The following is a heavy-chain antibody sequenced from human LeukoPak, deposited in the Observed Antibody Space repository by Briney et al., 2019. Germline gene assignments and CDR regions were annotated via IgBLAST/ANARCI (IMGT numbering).Heavy chain of an antibody. J-gene: IGHJ4*02. CDR1: GFTFSSYA. D-gene: IGHD6-19*01. Sequence: GGSLRLSCAASGFTFSSYAMNWVRQAPGKGLEWLSLIYAGGDVTYYADSVQGRFTISRDNSNNTLYLQMNSLRAEDTALYYCAKDRYSSAIDSWGQGVLVTVSP. CDR2: IYAGGDVT. V-gene: IGHV3-23*01. CDR3: AKDRYSSAIDS.